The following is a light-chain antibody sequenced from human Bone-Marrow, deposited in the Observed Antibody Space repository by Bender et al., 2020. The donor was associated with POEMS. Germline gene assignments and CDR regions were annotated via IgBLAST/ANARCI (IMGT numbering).Light chain of an antibody. V-gene: IGLV1-44*01. CDR2: SSH. J-gene: IGLJ3*02. CDR1: SSNIGAHA. Sequence: QSALTQPPSASGTPGQRVTISCSGGSSNIGAHAVNWYQHLPGTAPQLLIYSSHRRPSGVPDRFSRSRSGTPASLAISGLRSEDEADYYCAVWDDSLNCWVVGGGTQLTV. CDR3: AVWDDSLNCWV.